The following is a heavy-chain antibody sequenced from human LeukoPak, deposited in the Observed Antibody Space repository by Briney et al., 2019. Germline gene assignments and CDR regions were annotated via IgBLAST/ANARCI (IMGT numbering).Heavy chain of an antibody. V-gene: IGHV3-23*01. CDR1: GFSFSVAG. Sequence: GGSLRLSCAASGFSFSVAGMHWVRQAPGKGLEWVSAIIGNGASSYYADSVKGRFTISRDNSKSTLYLQMSSLRAEDTGVYYCAKRICSGSTCYPLASWGQGTLVTVSS. CDR2: IIGNGASS. CDR3: AKRICSGSTCYPLAS. D-gene: IGHD6-19*01. J-gene: IGHJ4*02.